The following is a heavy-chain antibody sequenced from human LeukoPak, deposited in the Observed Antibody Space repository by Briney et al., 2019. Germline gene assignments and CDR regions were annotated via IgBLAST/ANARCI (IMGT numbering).Heavy chain of an antibody. CDR1: GYTFTSYG. Sequence: ASVTVSCKASGYTFTSYGISWVRQAPGQGLEGMGWISAYNGNKNCAQKLQGRVTMTTDTSTSTAYMELRSLRSDDTAVYYCARVSLWGGSYYYFDYWGQGTLVTVSS. V-gene: IGHV1-18*04. CDR3: ARVSLWGGSYYYFDY. D-gene: IGHD1-26*01. CDR2: ISAYNGNK. J-gene: IGHJ4*02.